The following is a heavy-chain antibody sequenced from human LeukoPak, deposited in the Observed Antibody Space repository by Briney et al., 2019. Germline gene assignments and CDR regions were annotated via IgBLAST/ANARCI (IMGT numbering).Heavy chain of an antibody. J-gene: IGHJ4*02. Sequence: PGGSLRLSCAASGFTFSSYSMNWVRQAPGKGLEWVSSISGGSAYKFYADSVKGRFTISRDNAKNSLYLQMNSLRTEDTAVYYCANNDYGDDGIESWGQGTPVTVSP. V-gene: IGHV3-21*01. CDR1: GFTFSSYS. CDR2: ISGGSAYK. CDR3: ANNDYGDDGIES. D-gene: IGHD4-17*01.